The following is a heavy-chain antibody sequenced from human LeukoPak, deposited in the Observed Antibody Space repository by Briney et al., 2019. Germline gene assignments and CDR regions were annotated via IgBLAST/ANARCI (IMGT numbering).Heavy chain of an antibody. D-gene: IGHD5-18*01. V-gene: IGHV3-48*03. Sequence: GGSLRLSCAASGFTFASYEMNWVRQAPGKGLEWVSYISGSGGTIYYADSVKGRFTISRDNAKNSLYLQMNSLRAEDTAVYYCARGGGYSYGSFDYWGQGTLVTVSS. J-gene: IGHJ4*02. CDR1: GFTFASYE. CDR2: ISGSGGTI. CDR3: ARGGGYSYGSFDY.